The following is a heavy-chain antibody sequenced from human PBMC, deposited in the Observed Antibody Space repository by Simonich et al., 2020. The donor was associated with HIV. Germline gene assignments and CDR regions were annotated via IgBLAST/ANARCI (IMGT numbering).Heavy chain of an antibody. CDR2: IINNTGNP. CDR1: GYTFTSAA. Sequence: QMQLVQSGSELKKPGASVKVACNAYGYTFTSAAMNWGRQAPGQGLGWMGGIINNTGNPTYAHGFTGRFVFSLDTSVSPAYLQISSLKAEDTAVYYCARDGSSSSGWFDPWGQGTLVTVSS. V-gene: IGHV7-4-1*02. CDR3: ARDGSSSSGWFDP. J-gene: IGHJ5*02. D-gene: IGHD6-6*01.